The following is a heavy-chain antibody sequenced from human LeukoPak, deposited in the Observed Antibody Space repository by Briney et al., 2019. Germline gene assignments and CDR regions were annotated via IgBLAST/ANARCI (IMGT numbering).Heavy chain of an antibody. V-gene: IGHV4-61*02. J-gene: IGHJ4*02. CDR2: IYFRGST. D-gene: IGHD3-22*01. Sequence: SETLSLTCTVSGGSISSGSDYWSGIRQPAGKGLEWIGRIYFRGSTNYNPSLKSRVTISIDTSKNQFSLNVSSVTAADTAVYYCARDQYYYDSSGYLTFDYWGQGTLVTVSS. CDR1: GGSISSGSDY. CDR3: ARDQYYYDSSGYLTFDY.